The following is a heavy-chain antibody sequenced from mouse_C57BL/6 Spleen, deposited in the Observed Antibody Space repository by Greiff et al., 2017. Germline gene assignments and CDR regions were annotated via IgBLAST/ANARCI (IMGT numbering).Heavy chain of an antibody. J-gene: IGHJ1*03. V-gene: IGHV2-2*01. Sequence: VKLVESGPGLVQPSQSLSITCTVSGFSLTSYGVHWVRQSPGKGLEWLGVIWSGGSTDYNAAFISRLSISKDNSKSQVFFKMNSLQADDTAIYYCARNAGSSPYWYFDVWGTGTTVTVSS. CDR3: ARNAGSSPYWYFDV. CDR2: IWSGGST. CDR1: GFSLTSYG. D-gene: IGHD1-1*01.